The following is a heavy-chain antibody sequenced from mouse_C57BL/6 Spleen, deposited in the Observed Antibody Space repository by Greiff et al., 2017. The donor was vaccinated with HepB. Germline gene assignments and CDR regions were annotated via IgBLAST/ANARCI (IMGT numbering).Heavy chain of an antibody. CDR2: ISYDGSN. CDR3: ARVGYDYDPHFDY. V-gene: IGHV3-6*01. J-gene: IGHJ2*01. CDR1: GYSITSGYY. Sequence: EVKLQESGPGLVKPSQSLSLTCSVTGYSITSGYYWNWIRQFPGNKLEWMGYISYDGSNNYNPSLKNRISITRDTSKNQFFLKLNSVTTEDTATYYCARVGYDYDPHFDYWGQGTTLTVSS. D-gene: IGHD2-4*01.